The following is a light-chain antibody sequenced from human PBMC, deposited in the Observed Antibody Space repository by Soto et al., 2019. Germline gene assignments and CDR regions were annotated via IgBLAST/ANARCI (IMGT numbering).Light chain of an antibody. V-gene: IGLV2-11*01. CDR1: SSDVGGYDY. J-gene: IGLJ3*02. CDR3: CSYAGRDILV. CDR2: DVT. Sequence: QSVLTQPRSVSGSPGQSVTISCTGTSSDVGGYDYVSWYQQHPGKVPKLMIDDVTKRPSGVPDRFSASKSGNTASLTISGLQAEDEADYYCCSYAGRDILVFGGGTKLTVL.